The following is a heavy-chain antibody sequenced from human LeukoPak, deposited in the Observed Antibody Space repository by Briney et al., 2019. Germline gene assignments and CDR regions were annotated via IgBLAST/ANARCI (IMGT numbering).Heavy chain of an antibody. V-gene: IGHV4-34*01. D-gene: IGHD2-15*01. CDR1: GGSFSGYY. CDR2: INHSGST. J-gene: IGHJ6*03. Sequence: SETLSLTCAVYGGSFSGYYWSWLRQPPGKGLEWIGEINHSGSTNYNPSLKSRVTISVDTSKNQFSLKLSSVTAADTAVYYCARGLPTRATGQDYYYYYYMDVWGKGTTVTVSS. CDR3: ARGLPTRATGQDYYYYYYMDV.